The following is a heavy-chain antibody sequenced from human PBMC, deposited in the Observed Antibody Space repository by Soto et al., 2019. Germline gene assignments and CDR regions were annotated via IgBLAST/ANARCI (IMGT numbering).Heavy chain of an antibody. CDR3: ATGEVDIVATPLDY. CDR2: FDPEDGET. Sequence: GASVKVSCKVSGYTLTELSMHWVRQAPGKGLEWMGGFDPEDGETIYAQKFQGRVTMTEDTSTDTAYMEMSSLRSEDTAVYYCATGEVDIVATPLDYWGQGTLVTVSS. D-gene: IGHD5-12*01. CDR1: GYTLTELS. V-gene: IGHV1-24*01. J-gene: IGHJ4*02.